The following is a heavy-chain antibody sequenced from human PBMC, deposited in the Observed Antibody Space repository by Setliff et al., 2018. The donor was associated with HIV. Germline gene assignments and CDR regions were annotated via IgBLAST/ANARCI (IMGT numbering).Heavy chain of an antibody. CDR1: GGSIGGYY. J-gene: IGHJ3*01. V-gene: IGHV4-4*08. CDR2: IYSGGST. CDR3: ARVRSYGSAYDAFDV. Sequence: ETLSLTCTVSGGSIGGYYWSWIRQPPGTGLEWLGCIYSGGSTNYNPSLESRATISLDTSKNQFSLRLTSVTAADTAVYYCARVRSYGSAYDAFDVWGPGTMVTVS. D-gene: IGHD3-10*01.